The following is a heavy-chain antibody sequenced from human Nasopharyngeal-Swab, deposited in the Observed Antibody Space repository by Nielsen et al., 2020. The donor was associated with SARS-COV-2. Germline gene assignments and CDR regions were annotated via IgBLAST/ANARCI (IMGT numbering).Heavy chain of an antibody. Sequence: WIRQPPGKGLEWVSAISGSGGSTYYADSVKGRFTISRDNSKNTLYLQMNSLRAEDTAVYYRARDPNYYDSSGYLDYWGQGTLVTVSS. D-gene: IGHD3-22*01. V-gene: IGHV3-23*01. CDR2: ISGSGGST. J-gene: IGHJ4*02. CDR3: ARDPNYYDSSGYLDY.